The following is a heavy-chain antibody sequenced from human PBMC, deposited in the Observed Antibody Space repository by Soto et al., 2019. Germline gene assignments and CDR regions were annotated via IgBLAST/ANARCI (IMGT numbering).Heavy chain of an antibody. V-gene: IGHV3-23*04. Sequence: EVHFVESGGGLVQPGGSLRLSCAAAGFSLSTYWMTWVRQAPGKGLEWVSAISGSGGSTYYADSVKGRFTISRDNSKHALYLEMNSLRAGDTAVYYCAVMEGKYHFDYWGQGTMVTVSS. J-gene: IGHJ4*02. CDR3: AVMEGKYHFDY. D-gene: IGHD2-2*01. CDR1: GFSLSTYW. CDR2: ISGSGGST.